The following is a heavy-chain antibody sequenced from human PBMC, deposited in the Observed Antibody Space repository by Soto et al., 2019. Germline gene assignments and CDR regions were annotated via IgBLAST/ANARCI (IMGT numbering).Heavy chain of an antibody. CDR3: ARSDIEYDFWSGYYTPTSFDY. V-gene: IGHV4-59*01. J-gene: IGHJ4*02. D-gene: IGHD3-3*01. Sequence: QVQLQESGPGLVKPSETLSLTCTVSGGSISSYYWSWIRQPPGKGLEWIGYIYHSGSTNYNPSLKSRVTISVDTSKNQFSLKLSSVTAADTAVYYCARSDIEYDFWSGYYTPTSFDYWGQGTLVTVSS. CDR2: IYHSGST. CDR1: GGSISSYY.